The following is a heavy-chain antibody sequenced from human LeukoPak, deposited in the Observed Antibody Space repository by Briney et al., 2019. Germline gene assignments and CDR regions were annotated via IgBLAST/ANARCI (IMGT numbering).Heavy chain of an antibody. D-gene: IGHD3-10*01. J-gene: IGHJ6*03. CDR3: ARGRYYYGSGSYRSYYYYYLDV. CDR1: GGSVSSYY. V-gene: IGHV4-59*02. Sequence: SETLSLTCTVSGGSVSSYYWNWIRQPPGKGLEWIGYICYSGSTNYNPSLKSRVTISVDTSKNQFSLKLSSVTAADTAVYYCARGRYYYGSGSYRSYYYYYLDVWGKGTTVTVSS. CDR2: ICYSGST.